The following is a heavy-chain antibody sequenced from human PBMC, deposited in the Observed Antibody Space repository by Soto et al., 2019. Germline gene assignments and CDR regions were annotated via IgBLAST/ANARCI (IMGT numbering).Heavy chain of an antibody. V-gene: IGHV4-59*08. CDR3: ARHHDS. Sequence: PSGTLSLTCTVSGGSITSYYWSWIRQPPGKGLEWIGYMFHSGSTNYNPSLKSRVTISVDTSKNQFSLKLSSVTAADTAVYYCARHHDSWGQGTLVTVSS. CDR1: GGSITSYY. J-gene: IGHJ4*02. CDR2: MFHSGST.